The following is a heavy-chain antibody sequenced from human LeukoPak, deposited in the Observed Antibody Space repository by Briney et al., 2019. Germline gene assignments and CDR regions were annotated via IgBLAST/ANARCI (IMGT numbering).Heavy chain of an antibody. J-gene: IGHJ4*02. CDR3: ARGPPLRYFDWPGYFDY. CDR1: GGSISSGSYY. CDR2: MYSSGST. D-gene: IGHD3-9*01. Sequence: PSETLSLTCTVSGGSISSGSYYWSWIRQPAGKGLEWIGRMYSSGSTNYNPSLKSRVTISVDTSKNQFSLKLSSVTAADTAVYYCARGPPLRYFDWPGYFDYWGQGTLVTVSS. V-gene: IGHV4-61*02.